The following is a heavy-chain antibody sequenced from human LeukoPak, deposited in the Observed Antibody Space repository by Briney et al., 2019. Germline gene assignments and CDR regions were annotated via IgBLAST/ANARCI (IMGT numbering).Heavy chain of an antibody. CDR2: ISSSSDYI. CDR3: ARSRSVSNYKGMDV. Sequence: GGSLRLSCPASGFTFSDYSMSWVRQAPGKGLEWVSSISSSSDYIYYADSVKGRFTISRDNARNTLYLQMNSLRAEDTAVYYCARSRSVSNYKGMDVWGQGTTVTVSS. V-gene: IGHV3-21*01. D-gene: IGHD5/OR15-5a*01. J-gene: IGHJ6*02. CDR1: GFTFSDYS.